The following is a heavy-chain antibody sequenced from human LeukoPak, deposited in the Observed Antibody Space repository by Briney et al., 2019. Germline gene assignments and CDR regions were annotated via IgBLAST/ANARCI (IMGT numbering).Heavy chain of an antibody. CDR1: GGTFSSYA. CDR3: ARAYYYDSSGYQRYFDL. Sequence: ASVKVSCKASGGTFSSYAISWVRQAPGQGLEWMGGIIPIFGTANYAQKFQGRVTITADESTSTAYMELSSLRSEDTAVYYCARAYYYDSSGYQRYFDLWGRGILVTVSS. CDR2: IIPIFGTA. V-gene: IGHV1-69*13. D-gene: IGHD3-22*01. J-gene: IGHJ2*01.